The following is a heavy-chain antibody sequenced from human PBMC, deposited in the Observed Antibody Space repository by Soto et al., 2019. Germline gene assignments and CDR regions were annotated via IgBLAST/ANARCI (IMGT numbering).Heavy chain of an antibody. J-gene: IGHJ4*02. CDR2: ISYDGNNR. CDR1: GFTFSDYG. Sequence: QVQLVESGGGVVQPGRSLRVSCAASGFTFSDYGIYWVRQAPGKGLEWVALISYDGNNREYGDSVKGRFTISRDNSKNTLYLQMNSLRVEDTAVYYCTFGDNSFDYWGQRTLVTVSS. D-gene: IGHD1-20*01. CDR3: TFGDNSFDY. V-gene: IGHV3-30*03.